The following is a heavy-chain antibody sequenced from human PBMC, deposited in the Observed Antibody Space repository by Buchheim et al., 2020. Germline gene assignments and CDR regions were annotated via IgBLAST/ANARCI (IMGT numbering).Heavy chain of an antibody. Sequence: QMQLQESGPGLVKPSETLSLTCTVSGGSISGSSYYWGWIRQTPGKGLEWIASIYYSGTTYYNPSLKSRVTMSVDTSKNQFSLQLSSVTAADTAVYYCARGAEYSNGWYATTNLDYWGQGTL. D-gene: IGHD6-19*01. CDR2: IYYSGTT. CDR3: ARGAEYSNGWYATTNLDY. J-gene: IGHJ4*02. CDR1: GGSISGSSYY. V-gene: IGHV4-39*07.